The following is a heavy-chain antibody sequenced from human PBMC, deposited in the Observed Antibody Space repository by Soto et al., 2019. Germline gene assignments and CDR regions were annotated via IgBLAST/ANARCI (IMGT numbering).Heavy chain of an antibody. CDR2: IYYSGST. Sequence: SETLSLTCTVSGGSISSYYWSWIRQPPGKGLEWIGYIYYSGSTNYNPSLKSRVTISVDTSKNQFSLRAEDTAVYYCAKDIKNRWELLGYYYYYGMDVWGQGTTVTVSS. J-gene: IGHJ6*02. CDR1: GGSISSYY. D-gene: IGHD1-26*01. CDR3: AKDIKNRWELLGYYYYYGMDV. V-gene: IGHV4-59*01.